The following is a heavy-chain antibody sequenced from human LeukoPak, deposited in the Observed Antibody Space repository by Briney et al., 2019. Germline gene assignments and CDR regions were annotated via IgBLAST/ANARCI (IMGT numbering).Heavy chain of an antibody. J-gene: IGHJ4*02. V-gene: IGHV1-69*04. CDR1: GGTFSSYT. D-gene: IGHD3-3*01. CDR2: IIPILGIA. Sequence: SVKVSCNASGGTFSSYTISWVRQAPGQGLEWMGRIIPILGIANYAQKFQGRVTITADKSTSTAYMELSSLRSEDTAVYYCARDDFWSGYSRWGQGTLVTVSS. CDR3: ARDDFWSGYSR.